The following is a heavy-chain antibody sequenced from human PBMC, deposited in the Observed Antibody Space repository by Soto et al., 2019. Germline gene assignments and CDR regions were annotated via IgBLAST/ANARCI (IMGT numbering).Heavy chain of an antibody. CDR1: GFTFSSYS. Sequence: PGGSLRLSCAASGFTFSSYSMNWVRQAPGKGLEWVSYISSSSSTIYYADSVKGRFTISRDNAKNSLYLQMNSLRDEDTAVYYCAREGVVVVPAASRGNWFDPWGQGTLVTVSS. CDR2: ISSSSSTI. D-gene: IGHD2-2*01. V-gene: IGHV3-48*02. CDR3: AREGVVVVPAASRGNWFDP. J-gene: IGHJ5*02.